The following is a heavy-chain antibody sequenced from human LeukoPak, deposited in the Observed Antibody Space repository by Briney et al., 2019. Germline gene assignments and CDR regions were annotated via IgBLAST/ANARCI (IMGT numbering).Heavy chain of an antibody. V-gene: IGHV3-33*01. J-gene: IGHJ6*03. CDR2: IWYDGSNK. D-gene: IGHD6-13*01. Sequence: GGSLRLSCAASGFTFSSYGMHWVRQAPGKGLEWVAVIWYDGSNKYYADSVKGRFTISRDNSKNTLYLQMNSLRAEDTAVYYCAGSPYYYYYMDVWGKGTTVTVSS. CDR1: GFTFSSYG. CDR3: AGSPYYYYYMDV.